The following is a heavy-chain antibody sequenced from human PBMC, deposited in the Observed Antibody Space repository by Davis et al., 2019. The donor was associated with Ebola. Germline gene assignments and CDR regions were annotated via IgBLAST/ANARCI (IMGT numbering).Heavy chain of an antibody. CDR1: GGSFSGYY. CDR3: ARGPFYGSGIDS. V-gene: IGHV4-59*12. J-gene: IGHJ4*02. Sequence: SETLSLTCAVYGGSFSGYYWSWIRQPPGKGLEWIGYIYYSGSTNYNPSLKSRVTISVDTSKNQFSLKLSSVTAADTAVYYCARGPFYGSGIDSWGQGTLVTVSS. CDR2: IYYSGST. D-gene: IGHD3-10*01.